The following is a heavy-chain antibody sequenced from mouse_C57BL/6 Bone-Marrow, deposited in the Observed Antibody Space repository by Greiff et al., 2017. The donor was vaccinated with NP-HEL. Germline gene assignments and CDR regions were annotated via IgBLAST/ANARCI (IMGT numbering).Heavy chain of an antibody. Sequence: QVQLQHSGAELARPGASVKLSCKASGYTFTSYGISWVKQRTGQGLEWIGEIYPRSGNTYYNEKFKGKATLTADKSSSTAYMELRSLTSEDSAVYFCARGGGWLLLWFAYWGQGTLVTVSA. V-gene: IGHV1-81*01. D-gene: IGHD2-3*01. CDR1: GYTFTSYG. J-gene: IGHJ3*01. CDR2: IYPRSGNT. CDR3: ARGGGWLLLWFAY.